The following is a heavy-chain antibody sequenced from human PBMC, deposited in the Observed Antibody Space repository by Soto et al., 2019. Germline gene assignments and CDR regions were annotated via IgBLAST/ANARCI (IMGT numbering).Heavy chain of an antibody. CDR1: GFTFSSYS. Sequence: LSLSCAASGFTFSSYSMNWVRQAPGKGLEWVSSISSSSSYIYYADSVKGRFTISRDNAKNSLYLQMNSLRAEDTAVYYCARSGILEWSNYFDYWGQGTLVTVSS. J-gene: IGHJ4*02. CDR2: ISSSSSYI. D-gene: IGHD3-3*01. CDR3: ARSGILEWSNYFDY. V-gene: IGHV3-21*01.